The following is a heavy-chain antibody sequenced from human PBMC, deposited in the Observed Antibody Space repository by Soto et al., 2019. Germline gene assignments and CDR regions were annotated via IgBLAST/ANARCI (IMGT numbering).Heavy chain of an antibody. V-gene: IGHV4-4*02. Sequence: SETLSLTCAVSGDSISRSVWWTWVRQPPGKGLEWIGEVFHNGDTNYNPSLKSRVTMSVDKSTNDFSLKVTSVTAADTAIYYCARKAWVRFDYWGQGALVTVSS. CDR3: ARKAWVRFDY. J-gene: IGHJ4*02. CDR2: VFHNGDT. CDR1: GDSISRSVW. D-gene: IGHD7-27*01.